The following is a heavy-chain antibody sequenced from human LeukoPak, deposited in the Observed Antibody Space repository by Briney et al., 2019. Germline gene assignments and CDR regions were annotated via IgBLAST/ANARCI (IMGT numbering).Heavy chain of an antibody. CDR3: ATSSGYDDPFDY. V-gene: IGHV1-24*01. J-gene: IGHJ4*02. CDR2: FDPEDGET. CDR1: GYTLTELS. Sequence: ASVKVSCKVSGYTLTELSMHWVRQAPGKGLEWMGGFDPEDGETIYAQKFQGRVTMTEDTSTDTAYMELSSLRSEDTAVYYCATSSGYDDPFDYWGQGTLVTVSS. D-gene: IGHD5-12*01.